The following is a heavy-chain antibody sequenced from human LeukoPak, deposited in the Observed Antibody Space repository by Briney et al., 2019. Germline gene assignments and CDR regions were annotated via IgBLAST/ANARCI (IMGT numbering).Heavy chain of an antibody. J-gene: IGHJ4*02. CDR1: GFTFSSYA. D-gene: IGHD6-13*01. V-gene: IGHV3-23*01. CDR3: AKDPFSIAAAGGGADY. CDR2: ISGSSGNT. Sequence: GGSLRLSCAASGFTFSSYAMSWVCQAPGKGLEWVSAISGSSGNTYYADSVKGRFTISRDNSKNTLYLQMNSLRAEDTAVYYCAKDPFSIAAAGGGADYWGQGTLVTVSS.